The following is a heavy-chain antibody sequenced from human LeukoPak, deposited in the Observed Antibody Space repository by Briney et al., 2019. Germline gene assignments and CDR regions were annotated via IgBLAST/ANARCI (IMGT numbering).Heavy chain of an antibody. CDR1: GFTVSSNY. CDR3: ARVSRSDFWSGYDFDY. V-gene: IGHV3-53*01. Sequence: GSLRLSCAASGFTVSSNYMSWVRQAPGKGLEWVSVIYSGGSTYYADSVKGRFTISRDNSKNTLYLQMNSLRAEDTAVYYCARVSRSDFWSGYDFDYWGQGTLVTVSS. CDR2: IYSGGST. J-gene: IGHJ4*02. D-gene: IGHD3-3*01.